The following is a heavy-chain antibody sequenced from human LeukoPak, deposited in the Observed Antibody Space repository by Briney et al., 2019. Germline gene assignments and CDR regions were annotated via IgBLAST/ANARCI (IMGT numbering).Heavy chain of an antibody. J-gene: IGHJ4*02. Sequence: GESLRLSCTASGFTFSNFWMGWVRQAPGKGLEWVANIKQDETEKFYLGSVKGRFTISRDNAKNSLYLQMNSLRAEDTAVYYCARVRSGYSSSWYVDYWGQGTLVTVSS. CDR2: IKQDETEK. D-gene: IGHD6-13*01. CDR1: GFTFSNFW. CDR3: ARVRSGYSSSWYVDY. V-gene: IGHV3-7*01.